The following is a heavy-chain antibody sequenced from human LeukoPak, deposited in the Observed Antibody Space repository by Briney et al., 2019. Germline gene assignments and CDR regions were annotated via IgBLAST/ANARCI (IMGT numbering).Heavy chain of an antibody. Sequence: GGSLRLSCTASGFTFSNYAMTWVRQAPEKGLAWVSSISGTGGRTYSADSVKGRFTISRDNSKNTLYLQMKNLRVEHTAVYYCAKGLHGGVGYGVDVWGQGTTVSVSS. CDR1: GFTFSNYA. J-gene: IGHJ6*02. V-gene: IGHV3-23*01. CDR2: ISGTGGRT. CDR3: AKGLHGGVGYGVDV. D-gene: IGHD3-16*01.